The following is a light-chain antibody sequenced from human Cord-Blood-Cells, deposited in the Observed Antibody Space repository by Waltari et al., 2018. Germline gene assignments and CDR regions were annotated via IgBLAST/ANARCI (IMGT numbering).Light chain of an antibody. CDR1: QSVSSN. J-gene: IGKJ4*01. V-gene: IGKV3-15*01. Sequence: EIVMTQSPATLSVSPGERATLSCRASQSVSSNLAWYQQKPGQAPRLLIYGASTRATGIPARFRVSGSGTEFTLTISSLQSEDFAVYYCQQYNNWPPLTFGGGTKVEIK. CDR2: GAS. CDR3: QQYNNWPPLT.